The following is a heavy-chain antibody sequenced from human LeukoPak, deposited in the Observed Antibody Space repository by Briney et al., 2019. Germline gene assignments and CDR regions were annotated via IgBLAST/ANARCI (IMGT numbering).Heavy chain of an antibody. CDR3: VRDVDI. CDR1: GFIFSNFW. D-gene: IGHD5-24*01. J-gene: IGHJ4*02. CDR2: INRDGSEK. Sequence: GGSLRLSCTGSGFIFSNFWMGWARQGPGKGLQWVASINRDGSEKHPVDSVKGRFTISRDNAKNSVYLQMNGLTVEGTAVYYCVRDVDIWGQGTLVTVSS. V-gene: IGHV3-7*01.